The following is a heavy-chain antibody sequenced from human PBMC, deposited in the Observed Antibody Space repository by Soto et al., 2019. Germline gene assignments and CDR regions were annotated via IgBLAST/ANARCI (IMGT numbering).Heavy chain of an antibody. D-gene: IGHD1-7*01. CDR1: GFTFSSHC. CDR2: ITSDGSST. Sequence: EVQLVESGGGLVQPGGSVRLSCASSGFTFSSHCMHWVRQVPGKGLVWVSRITSDGSSTNYADSVKGRFTISRDNAKNTLYLQMNSLRAEDTAVYYCVSLTTGTTWYAFDIWGQRTMVTVSS. V-gene: IGHV3-74*01. CDR3: VSLTTGTTWYAFDI. J-gene: IGHJ3*02.